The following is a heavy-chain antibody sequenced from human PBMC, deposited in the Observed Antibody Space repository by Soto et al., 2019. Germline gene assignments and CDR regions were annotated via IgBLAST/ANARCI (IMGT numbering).Heavy chain of an antibody. CDR2: ISSHGSKE. Sequence: GGSLRLSCAASGFTFSNYGMHWVRQAPGKGLEWVAAISSHGSKEYYGDSVQGRFTISRDSSKNTVYLQMNSLRAEDTAVYYCGKVADSGYYTVERWGQGTLVTVSS. V-gene: IGHV3-33*05. CDR1: GFTFSNYG. J-gene: IGHJ4*02. D-gene: IGHD3-22*01. CDR3: GKVADSGYYTVER.